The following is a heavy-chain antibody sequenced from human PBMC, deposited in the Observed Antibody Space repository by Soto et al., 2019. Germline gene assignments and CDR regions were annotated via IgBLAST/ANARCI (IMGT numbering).Heavy chain of an antibody. J-gene: IGHJ4*02. V-gene: IGHV1-18*01. CDR2: ISAYNGNT. D-gene: IGHD2-15*01. CDR3: AREAGHILDCSGGSCLKYFDY. Sequence: GASVKVSCKASGYTFTSYGISWVRQAPGQGLEWMGWISAYNGNTNYAQKLQGRVTMTTDTSTSTAYMELRSLRSDDTAVYYCAREAGHILDCSGGSCLKYFDYWGQGTLVTVAS. CDR1: GYTFTSYG.